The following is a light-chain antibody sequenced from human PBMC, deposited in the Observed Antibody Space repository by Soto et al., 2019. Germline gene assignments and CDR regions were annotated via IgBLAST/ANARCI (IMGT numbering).Light chain of an antibody. Sequence: EIVLTQSPGTLSLSPGERATLSCRASQSVSSSYLAWYQQKPGQAPRLLIYGASSRATGIPDRFSGSGSGTNFTLPLSRLEPEDFAVYYLQQYGSSMWKFGQGTQVEIK. V-gene: IGKV3-20*01. J-gene: IGKJ1*01. CDR1: QSVSSSY. CDR3: QQYGSSMWK. CDR2: GAS.